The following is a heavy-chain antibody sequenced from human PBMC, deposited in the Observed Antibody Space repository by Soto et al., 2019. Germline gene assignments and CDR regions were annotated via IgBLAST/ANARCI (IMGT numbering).Heavy chain of an antibody. Sequence: PVGSLRLSCAASGFTFSDYYMSWIRQAPGKGLEWVSAISGSGGSTYYADSVKGRFTISRDNSKNTLYLQMNSLRAEDTGVYYCAKGRCGDGGPWGQGTLVTVSS. CDR1: GFTFSDYY. J-gene: IGHJ5*02. CDR2: ISGSGGST. CDR3: AKGRCGDGGP. D-gene: IGHD3-16*01. V-gene: IGHV3-23*01.